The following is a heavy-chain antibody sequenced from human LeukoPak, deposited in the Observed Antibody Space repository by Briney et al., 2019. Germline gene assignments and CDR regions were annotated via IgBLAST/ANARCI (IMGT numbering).Heavy chain of an antibody. CDR2: ISSNSSTI. V-gene: IGHV3-11*04. CDR3: ARKVVTAWYYFDY. Sequence: PGGALRLSCAASGFTFRDYYMSWIRQAPGKGLEWLSYISSNSSTINYAASVKGRFTISRDNAKKPLYLQTNSLRAEDTAVYYCARKVVTAWYYFDYWGQGTLVTVSS. J-gene: IGHJ4*02. D-gene: IGHD4-23*01. CDR1: GFTFRDYY.